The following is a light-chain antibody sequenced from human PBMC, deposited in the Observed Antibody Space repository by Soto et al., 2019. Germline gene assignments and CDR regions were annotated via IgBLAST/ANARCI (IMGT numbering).Light chain of an antibody. Sequence: EIVMTQSPATLSVSPGDRATLSCRASQSVSPNLAWYQQRPGQAPRLLIYGASTRATGIPGRFSGSGSGTEFTLTISSLESEDFAVYYCQQYYTWPSFGQGTRLEIK. CDR3: QQYYTWPS. CDR2: GAS. J-gene: IGKJ5*01. CDR1: QSVSPN. V-gene: IGKV3-15*01.